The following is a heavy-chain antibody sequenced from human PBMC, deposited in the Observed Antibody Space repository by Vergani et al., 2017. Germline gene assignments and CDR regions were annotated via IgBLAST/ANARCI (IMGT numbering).Heavy chain of an antibody. V-gene: IGHV3-23*04. Sequence: EVQLVESGGGLVQPGGSLRLSCAASGFTVSSNYMSWVRQAPGKGLEWVSAISGSGGSTYYADSVKGRFTISRDNSKNTLYLQMNSLRAEDTAVYYCARYYYDSSGYYYETFDIWGQGTMVTVSS. CDR2: ISGSGGST. CDR3: ARYYYDSSGYYYETFDI. CDR1: GFTVSSNY. J-gene: IGHJ3*02. D-gene: IGHD3-22*01.